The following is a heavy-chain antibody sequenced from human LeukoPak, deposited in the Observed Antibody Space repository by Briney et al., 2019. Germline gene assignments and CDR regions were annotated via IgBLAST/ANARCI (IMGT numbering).Heavy chain of an antibody. V-gene: IGHV1-8*01. CDR3: ARAPSLMVYAILYYYYYMDV. CDR1: GYTFTCSA. CDR2: MNPNSANT. Sequence: ASVKLSCKASGYTFTCSAINWVRQATGHGLEWMGWMNPNSANTGYAQKSQGRVTMTRNTSISNAYMEQSILRSDDTALYYCARAPSLMVYAILYYYYYMDVWGKGTTVTVSS. J-gene: IGHJ6*03. D-gene: IGHD2-8*01.